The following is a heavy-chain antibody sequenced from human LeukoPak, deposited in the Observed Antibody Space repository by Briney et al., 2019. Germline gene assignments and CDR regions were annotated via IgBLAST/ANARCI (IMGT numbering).Heavy chain of an antibody. D-gene: IGHD6-19*01. V-gene: IGHV4-38-2*02. J-gene: IGHJ3*02. CDR1: GYSISSGYY. Sequence: PSETLSLTCTVSGYSISSGYYWGWIRQPPGKGLEWIGSIYHSGSTYYNPSLKSRVTISVDTSKNQFSLKLSSVTAADTAVYYCARVYSSGQTPPTDAFDIWGQGTMVTVSS. CDR3: ARVYSSGQTPPTDAFDI. CDR2: IYHSGST.